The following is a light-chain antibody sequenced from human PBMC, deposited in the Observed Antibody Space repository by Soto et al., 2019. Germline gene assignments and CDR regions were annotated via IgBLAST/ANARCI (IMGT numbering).Light chain of an antibody. V-gene: IGLV2-14*01. J-gene: IGLJ1*01. Sequence: QSALPQPASVSGSPGQSITISCTGTSSDVGGYNYVSWYQQHPGKAPKLMIYEVSNRPSGVSNRCSGSKSVNTASLTISGLQAEDEADYYCSAYTSSSTLYVFGTGTKLTVL. CDR1: SSDVGGYNY. CDR3: SAYTSSSTLYV. CDR2: EVS.